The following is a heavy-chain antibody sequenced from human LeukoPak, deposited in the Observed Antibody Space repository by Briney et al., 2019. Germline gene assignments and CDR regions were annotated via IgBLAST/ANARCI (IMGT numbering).Heavy chain of an antibody. CDR1: GGSISSYY. Sequence: SETLSLTCTVSGGSISSYYWSWIRQPPGKGLEWIGYIYYSGSTNYNPSLKSRVTISVDTSKNQFSLKLSSVTAADTAVYYCARDSYGGKVGFDYWGQGTLVTVSS. CDR2: IYYSGST. D-gene: IGHD4-23*01. J-gene: IGHJ4*02. V-gene: IGHV4-59*12. CDR3: ARDSYGGKVGFDY.